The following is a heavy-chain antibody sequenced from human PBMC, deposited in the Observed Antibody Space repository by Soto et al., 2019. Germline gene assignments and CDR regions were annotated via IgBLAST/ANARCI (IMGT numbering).Heavy chain of an antibody. J-gene: IGHJ6*02. D-gene: IGHD2-15*01. CDR1: GGSVTSGSYY. CDR2: FYYNGST. Sequence: SETLSLTCTVSGGSVTSGSYYWSWIRQPPGKGLDWIGYFYYNGSTNYNPSLKSRVTISVDTSKNQFSLKLSSVTAADTAVYYCARFVKIDYYYYGMDVWGQGTTVTVSS. CDR3: ARFVKIDYYYYGMDV. V-gene: IGHV4-61*01.